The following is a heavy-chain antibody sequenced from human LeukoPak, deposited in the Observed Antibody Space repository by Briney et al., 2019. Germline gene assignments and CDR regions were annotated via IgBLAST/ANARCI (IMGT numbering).Heavy chain of an antibody. CDR2: ISSSSSTI. Sequence: GGSLRLSCAASGFTLSSYSMNWVRQAPGKGLEWVSYISSSSSTIYYADSVKGRFTISRDNAKNSLYLQMNSLRAEDTAVYYCARVPIHDFWSGYHVPFDYWGQGTLVTVSS. CDR3: ARVPIHDFWSGYHVPFDY. D-gene: IGHD3-3*01. V-gene: IGHV3-48*01. J-gene: IGHJ4*02. CDR1: GFTLSSYS.